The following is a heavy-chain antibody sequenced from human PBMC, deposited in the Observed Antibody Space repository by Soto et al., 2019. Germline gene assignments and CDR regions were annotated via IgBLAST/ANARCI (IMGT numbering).Heavy chain of an antibody. D-gene: IGHD4-17*01. V-gene: IGHV3-23*01. CDR3: AKDPTLAKDYGDFWVDV. Sequence: PGGSLRLSCAASGFTFSSYAMSWVRQAPGKGLEWVSAISGSGGSTYYADSVKGRFTISRDNSKNTLYLQMNSLRAEDTAVYYCAKDPTLAKDYGDFWVDVWGQGTTVTVSS. J-gene: IGHJ6*02. CDR1: GFTFSSYA. CDR2: ISGSGGST.